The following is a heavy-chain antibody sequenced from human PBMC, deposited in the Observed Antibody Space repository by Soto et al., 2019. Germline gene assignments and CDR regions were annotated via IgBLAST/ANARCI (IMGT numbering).Heavy chain of an antibody. CDR1: VYTLTSYG. CDR3: ARGGDILTGYYRVDY. D-gene: IGHD3-9*01. J-gene: IGHJ4*02. Sequence: XSVKVSCKASVYTLTSYGISVVRPAPGQGLEWMGWISAYNGNTNYAQKLQGRVTMTTDTSTSTAYMVMRSPRSDDTAVYYCARGGDILTGYYRVDYWGQGTLVTVSS. V-gene: IGHV1-18*04. CDR2: ISAYNGNT.